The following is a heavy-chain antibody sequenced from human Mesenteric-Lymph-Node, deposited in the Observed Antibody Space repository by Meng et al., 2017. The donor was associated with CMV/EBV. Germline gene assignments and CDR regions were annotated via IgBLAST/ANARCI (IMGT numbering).Heavy chain of an antibody. Sequence: GESLKISCAASGFTFDDYGMSWVRQAPGKGLEWVSGINWNGGSTGYADSVKGRFTISRDSAKNSLYLQMNSLRPEDTALYYCAKDMEAVATCFDYWGQGTLVTVSS. D-gene: IGHD2-15*01. CDR3: AKDMEAVATCFDY. CDR2: INWNGGST. CDR1: GFTFDDYG. V-gene: IGHV3-20*04. J-gene: IGHJ4*02.